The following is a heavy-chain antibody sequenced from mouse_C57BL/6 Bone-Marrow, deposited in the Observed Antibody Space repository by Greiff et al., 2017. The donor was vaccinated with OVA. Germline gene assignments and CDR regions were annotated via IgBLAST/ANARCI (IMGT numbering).Heavy chain of an antibody. CDR3: ARRWVYGNYGGDYFDY. V-gene: IGHV1-80*01. Sequence: QVQLQQSGAELVKPGASVKISCKASGYAFSSYWMNWVKPRPGKGLEWIGQIYPGDGDTNYNGKFKGKATLTADKSSSTAYMQLSSLTSEESAVYFCARRWVYGNYGGDYFDYWGQGTTLTVAS. CDR2: IYPGDGDT. CDR1: GYAFSSYW. D-gene: IGHD2-1*01. J-gene: IGHJ2*01.